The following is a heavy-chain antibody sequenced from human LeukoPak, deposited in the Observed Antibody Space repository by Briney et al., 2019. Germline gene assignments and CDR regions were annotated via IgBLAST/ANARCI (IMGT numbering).Heavy chain of an antibody. J-gene: IGHJ5*02. CDR1: GYTFTNYG. CDR2: ISIYNSNT. V-gene: IGHV1-18*01. CDR3: AGITYDFWSGYYMPDDP. D-gene: IGHD3-3*01. Sequence: GASVKVSCKASGYTFTNYGISWVRQAPGQGLEWMGWISIYNSNTDYAQKLRGRVTMTTDTSTSTAYMELRSLRSDDTAVYYCAGITYDFWSGYYMPDDPWGQGTLVTVSS.